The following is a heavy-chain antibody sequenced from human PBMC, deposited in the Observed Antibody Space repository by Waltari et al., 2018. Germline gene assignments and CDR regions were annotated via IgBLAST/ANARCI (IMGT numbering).Heavy chain of an antibody. V-gene: IGHV3-7*04. Sequence: EVHLVDAGGGLVTPGGSLRHPCAASAFTFSNFWMNWARQGPGKGPEWVANIKQDGSEEYYVDSVKGRFTISRDNAKNSLYLQMNSLRVEDTAVYYCVRGAGWLLEYWGQGTLATVSS. D-gene: IGHD3-10*01. J-gene: IGHJ4*02. CDR3: VRGAGWLLEY. CDR1: AFTFSNFW. CDR2: IKQDGSEE.